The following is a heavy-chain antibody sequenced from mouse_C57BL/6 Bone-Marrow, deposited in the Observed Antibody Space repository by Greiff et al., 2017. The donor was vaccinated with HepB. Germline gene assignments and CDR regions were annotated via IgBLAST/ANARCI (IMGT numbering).Heavy chain of an antibody. V-gene: IGHV5-6*01. CDR1: GFTFSSYG. CDR3: VYYDAIDY. J-gene: IGHJ4*01. Sequence: EVKLMESGGDLVKPGGSLKLSCAASGFTFSSYGMSWVRQTPDKRLEWVATISSGGSYTYYPDSVKGRFTFSRDNAKNTLYLQMSSLKSEDTAMYYGVYYDAIDYWGQGTTVTVSS. CDR2: ISSGGSYT.